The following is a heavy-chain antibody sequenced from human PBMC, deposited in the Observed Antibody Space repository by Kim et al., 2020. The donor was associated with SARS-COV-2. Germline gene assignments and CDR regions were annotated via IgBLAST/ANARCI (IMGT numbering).Heavy chain of an antibody. V-gene: IGHV3-7*01. CDR3: VRARWQFCANNYY. CDR1: GFSFSSSW. Sequence: GGSLRLSCKASGFSFSSSWMTWVRQAPGKGLEWVANINDDGGLEDYVDSVKGRFTISRDNAENSVYLQMNSLRAEDSAVYYCVRARWQFCANNYY. CDR2: INDDGGLE. J-gene: IGHJ6*01. D-gene: IGHD2-8*01.